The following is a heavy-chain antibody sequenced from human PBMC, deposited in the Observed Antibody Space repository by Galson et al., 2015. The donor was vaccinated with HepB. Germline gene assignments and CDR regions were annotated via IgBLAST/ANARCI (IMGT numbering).Heavy chain of an antibody. Sequence: SLRLSCAASGFTFSSNAMHWVRQAPGKGLEWVAVISYDGSNKYYAYSVKGRFTTSRDNSKNTLYLQMNSLRAEDTAVYYCARVASIGTYNWFDPWGQGTLVTVSS. V-gene: IGHV3-30-3*01. CDR2: ISYDGSNK. J-gene: IGHJ5*02. D-gene: IGHD5-12*01. CDR1: GFTFSSNA. CDR3: ARVASIGTYNWFDP.